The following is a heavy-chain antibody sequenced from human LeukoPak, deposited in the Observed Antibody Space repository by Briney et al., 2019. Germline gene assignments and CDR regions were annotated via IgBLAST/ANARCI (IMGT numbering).Heavy chain of an antibody. CDR1: GFSLSTSGMC. Sequence: SGPALVKPTQTLTLTCTFSGFSLSTSGMCVSWIRQPPGKAVEWLALIDWDDDKYYSTSLKTRLTISKDTSKNQVVLTMTNMDPVDTATYYCARIPRYYYGSGSYFDYWGQGTLVTVSS. CDR2: IDWDDDK. D-gene: IGHD3-10*01. V-gene: IGHV2-70*01. J-gene: IGHJ4*02. CDR3: ARIPRYYYGSGSYFDY.